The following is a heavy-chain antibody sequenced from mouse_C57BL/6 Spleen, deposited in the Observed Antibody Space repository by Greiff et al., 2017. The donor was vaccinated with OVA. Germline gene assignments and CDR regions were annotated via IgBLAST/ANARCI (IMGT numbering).Heavy chain of an antibody. J-gene: IGHJ1*03. CDR1: GYTFTSYW. CDR3: ARGGNWDRYFDV. V-gene: IGHV1-64*01. D-gene: IGHD4-1*01. Sequence: QVQLKQPGAELVKPGASVKLSCKASGYTFTSYWMHWVKQRPGQGLEWIGMIHPNSGSTNYNEKFKSKATLTVDKSSSTAYMQLSSLTSEDSAVYYCARGGNWDRYFDVWGTGTTVTVSS. CDR2: IHPNSGST.